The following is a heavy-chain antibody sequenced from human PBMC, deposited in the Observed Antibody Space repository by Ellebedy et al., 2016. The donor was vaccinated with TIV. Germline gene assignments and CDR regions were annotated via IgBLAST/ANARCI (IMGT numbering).Heavy chain of an antibody. V-gene: IGHV3-13*01. CDR3: ARGGRGFIYGPPDY. CDR1: GFTFSSYD. Sequence: PGGSLRLSCAVSGFTFSSYDMHWVRQPTGKGLEWVSAISYGGDTYYPGSVKGRFTISRENAKNSLFLQMNSLRAGDTAVYYCARGGRGFIYGPPDYWGQGTLVTVSS. CDR2: ISYGGDT. J-gene: IGHJ4*02. D-gene: IGHD5-18*01.